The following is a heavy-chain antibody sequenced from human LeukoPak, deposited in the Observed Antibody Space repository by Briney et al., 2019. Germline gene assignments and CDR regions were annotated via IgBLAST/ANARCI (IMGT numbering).Heavy chain of an antibody. J-gene: IGHJ5*02. CDR2: ISGGGDIT. CDR3: AKGRYSSSSEWFDP. V-gene: IGHV3-23*01. CDR1: GFTFSSYA. Sequence: SGGSLRLSCAASGFTFSSYAMSWVRQAPGKGLEWVSDISGGGDITYYADSVKGRFTISRDNSKKTLYLQMNSLRAEDTAVYYCAKGRYSSSSEWFDPWGQGTLVTVSS. D-gene: IGHD6-6*01.